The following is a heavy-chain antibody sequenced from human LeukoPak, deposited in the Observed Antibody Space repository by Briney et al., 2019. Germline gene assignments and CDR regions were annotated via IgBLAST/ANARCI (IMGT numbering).Heavy chain of an antibody. V-gene: IGHV3-74*01. CDR3: ARDLGYGMDV. J-gene: IGHJ6*02. D-gene: IGHD7-27*01. CDR2: ITSDGSSI. Sequence: GGSLRLSCAASGFIFSRNWMHWVHQAPGKGLVWVSRITSDGSSITYADSVKGRFTISRDNAKNTLYLQMNSLRAEDTAVYYCARDLGYGMDVWGQGTTVTVSS. CDR1: GFIFSRNW.